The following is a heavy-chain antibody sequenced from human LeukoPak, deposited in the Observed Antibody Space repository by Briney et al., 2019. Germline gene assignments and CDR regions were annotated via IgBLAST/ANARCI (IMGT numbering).Heavy chain of an antibody. D-gene: IGHD5-24*01. V-gene: IGHV3-15*01. CDR1: GFTFGNAW. CDR3: TPSRDGYNPFDY. Sequence: GGSLRLSCAASGFTFGNAWMSWVRQAPGKGLEWVGRIKSKTDGGTTDYAAPVKGRFTISRDDSKNTLYLQMNSLKTEDTAVYYCTPSRDGYNPFDYWGQGTLVTVSS. CDR2: IKSKTDGGTT. J-gene: IGHJ4*02.